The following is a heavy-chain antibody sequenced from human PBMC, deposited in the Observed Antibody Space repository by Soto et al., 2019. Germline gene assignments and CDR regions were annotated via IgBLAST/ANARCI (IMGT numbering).Heavy chain of an antibody. CDR3: ARDFGHGYYLDY. CDR1: GFSFSNYN. D-gene: IGHD3-3*01. V-gene: IGHV3-48*02. Sequence: SLRLSCVASGFSFSNYNINWVRQAPGKGLEWVSYITDSSDTVHYADSVRGRFTISRDNAESSLYLQMNSLRDEDTAVYFCARDFGHGYYLDYWGRGTLVTVSS. J-gene: IGHJ4*02. CDR2: ITDSSDTV.